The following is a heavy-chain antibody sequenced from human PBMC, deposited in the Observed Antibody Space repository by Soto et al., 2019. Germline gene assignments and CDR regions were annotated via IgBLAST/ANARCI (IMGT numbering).Heavy chain of an antibody. Sequence: EVQLVESGGGLVQPGGSLKLSCAASGFTFSGSAMHWVRQASGKGLEWVGRIRSKANSYATAYAASVKGRFTISRDDSKNTAYLQMNSLKTEDTAVYYCTTRPQQLVHRYYYYGMDVWGQGTTVTVSS. CDR3: TTRPQQLVHRYYYYGMDV. CDR2: IRSKANSYAT. J-gene: IGHJ6*02. V-gene: IGHV3-73*01. D-gene: IGHD6-13*01. CDR1: GFTFSGSA.